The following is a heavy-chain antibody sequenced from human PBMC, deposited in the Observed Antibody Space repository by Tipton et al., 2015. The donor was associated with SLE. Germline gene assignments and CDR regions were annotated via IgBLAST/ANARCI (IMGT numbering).Heavy chain of an antibody. Sequence: TLSLTCTVSGGSISGYYWSWIRQPAGRGLEWIGRIYSSGSTIYNPSLKSRVTLSLDMSNNQFSLRVRSVTAADTAVYYCARGGGGYYDYWGQGTLVTVSS. CDR3: ARGGGGYYDY. CDR2: IYSSGST. J-gene: IGHJ4*02. V-gene: IGHV4-4*07. CDR1: GGSISGYY. D-gene: IGHD3-16*01.